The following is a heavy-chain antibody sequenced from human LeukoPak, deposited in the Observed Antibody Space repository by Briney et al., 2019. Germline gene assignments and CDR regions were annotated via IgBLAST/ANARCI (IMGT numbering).Heavy chain of an antibody. CDR1: GFTFDDYD. Sequence: PGGSLRLSCAASGFTFDDYDMSWVRQAPGKGLEWVSNINWNGGSANYADSVEGRFTISRDNAKNSLYLQMNSLRAEDTAVYYCAKDRGGSSSYMDVWGKGTTVTVSS. CDR2: INWNGGSA. J-gene: IGHJ6*03. CDR3: AKDRGGSSSYMDV. D-gene: IGHD6-6*01. V-gene: IGHV3-20*04.